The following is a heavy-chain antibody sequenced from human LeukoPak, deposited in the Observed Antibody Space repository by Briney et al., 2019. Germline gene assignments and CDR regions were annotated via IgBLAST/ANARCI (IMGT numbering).Heavy chain of an antibody. CDR2: INHSGST. D-gene: IGHD4-23*01. V-gene: IGHV4-34*01. Sequence: SETLSLTCAVYGGTFSGYYRSWIRQPPGKGLEWIGEINHSGSTNYNPSLKSRVTISVDTSKNQFSLKLNSVTAADTAVYYCARDRLRWPKIDYWGQGTLVTVSS. J-gene: IGHJ4*02. CDR3: ARDRLRWPKIDY. CDR1: GGTFSGYY.